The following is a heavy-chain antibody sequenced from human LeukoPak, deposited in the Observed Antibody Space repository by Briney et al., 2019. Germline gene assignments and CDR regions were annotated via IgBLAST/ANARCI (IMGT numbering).Heavy chain of an antibody. J-gene: IGHJ2*01. CDR2: IYYSGST. V-gene: IGHV4-59*01. D-gene: IGHD2-2*01. CDR3: ARAVSSRTNWYFDL. CDR1: GGSISSYY. Sequence: SETLSLTCTVSGGSISSYYWSWTRQPPGKGLEWIGYIYYSGSTNYNPSLKSRVTISVDTSKNQFSLKLSSVTAADTAVYYCARAVSSRTNWYFDLWGRGTLVTVSS.